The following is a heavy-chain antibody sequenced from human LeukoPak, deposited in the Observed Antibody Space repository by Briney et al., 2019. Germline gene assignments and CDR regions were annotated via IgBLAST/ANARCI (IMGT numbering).Heavy chain of an antibody. V-gene: IGHV3-48*01. D-gene: IGHD1-26*01. J-gene: IGHJ4*02. Sequence: GGSLRLSCAASGFTFSSYSMNWVRQAPGKGLEWVSYISSSSSTIYYADSVKGRFTISRDNAKNSLYLQMNSLRAEDTAVYYCARDQVGIFDYWGQGTLVTVSS. CDR3: ARDQVGIFDY. CDR1: GFTFSSYS. CDR2: ISSSSSTI.